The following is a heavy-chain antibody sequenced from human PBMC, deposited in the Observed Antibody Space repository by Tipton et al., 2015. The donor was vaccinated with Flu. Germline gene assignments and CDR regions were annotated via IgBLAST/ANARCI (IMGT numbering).Heavy chain of an antibody. V-gene: IGHV4-34*01. Sequence: LRLSCAVYGGSFSGYYWSWIRQPPGKGLEWIGEINHSGSTNYNPSLKSRVTISVDTSKNQFSLKLSSVTAADTAVYYCARGRGAAAGFYYYYYGMDVWGQGTTVTVSS. CDR3: ARGRGAAAGFYYYYYGMDV. D-gene: IGHD6-13*01. CDR2: INHSGST. J-gene: IGHJ6*02. CDR1: GGSFSGYY.